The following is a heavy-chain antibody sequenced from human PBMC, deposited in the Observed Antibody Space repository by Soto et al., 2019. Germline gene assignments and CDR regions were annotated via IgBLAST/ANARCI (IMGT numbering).Heavy chain of an antibody. CDR2: FDPEDGET. Sequence: GASVKVSCKVSGYTLTELSMHWVRQALGKGLEWMGGFDPEDGETIYAQKFQGRVTMTEDTTTDTAYMELSSLRSEDTAVYYCATSSMITFGGALGYWGQGTLVTVSS. V-gene: IGHV1-24*01. D-gene: IGHD3-16*01. J-gene: IGHJ4*02. CDR3: ATSSMITFGGALGY. CDR1: GYTLTELS.